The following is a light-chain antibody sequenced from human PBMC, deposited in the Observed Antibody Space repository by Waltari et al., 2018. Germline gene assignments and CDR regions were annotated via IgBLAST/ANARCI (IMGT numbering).Light chain of an antibody. V-gene: IGKV1-27*01. CDR1: QDIRQY. CDR3: QSYSTSCRT. CDR2: GAS. J-gene: IGKJ1*01. Sequence: DIQMTQSPSSLSASVGDRVTITCRASQDIRQYLAWLQQKPGKVPELLIYGASTLHSGVPSRFSGGGSGTDFTLTISSLQPEDVATYYCQSYSTSCRTFGQGTTVEIK.